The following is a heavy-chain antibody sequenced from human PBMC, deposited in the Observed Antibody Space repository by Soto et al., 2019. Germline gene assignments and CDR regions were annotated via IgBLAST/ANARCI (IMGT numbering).Heavy chain of an antibody. CDR2: ISYDGSNK. V-gene: IGHV3-30*18. J-gene: IGHJ4*02. CDR3: AKEGSGSYPAYFDY. Sequence: GGSLRLSCAASGFTFSSYGMHWVRQAPGKGLEWVAVISYDGSNKYYADSVKGRFTISRDNSKNTLYLQMNSLRAEDTAVYYCAKEGSGSYPAYFDYWVQGTLVTVCS. D-gene: IGHD1-26*01. CDR1: GFTFSSYG.